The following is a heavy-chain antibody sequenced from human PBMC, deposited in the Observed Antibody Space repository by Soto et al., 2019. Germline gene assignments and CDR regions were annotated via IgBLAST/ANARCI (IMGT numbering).Heavy chain of an antibody. CDR2: IIPILGIA. CDR3: ARSADDYYYMDV. D-gene: IGHD6-25*01. Sequence: QVQLVQSGAEVKKPGSSVKVSCKASGGTFSSYTISWVRQAPGQGLEWMGRIIPILGIANYAQKFQGRVTITADKSTSTAYTELSSLRSEDTAVYYCARSADDYYYMDVWGKGTTVTVSS. V-gene: IGHV1-69*02. J-gene: IGHJ6*03. CDR1: GGTFSSYT.